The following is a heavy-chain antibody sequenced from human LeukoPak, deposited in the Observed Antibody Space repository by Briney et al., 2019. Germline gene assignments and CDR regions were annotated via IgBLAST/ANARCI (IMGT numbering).Heavy chain of an antibody. CDR1: GFTFSSYA. CDR2: ISGSGGST. V-gene: IGHV3-23*01. J-gene: IGHJ6*03. Sequence: PGGSLRLSCAASGFTFSSYAMSWVCQAPGKGLEWVSAISGSGGSTYYADSVKGRFTISRDNSKNTLYLQMNSLRAEDTAVYYCAKVTNPPNKLDYYYYMDVWGKGTTVTVSS. D-gene: IGHD1/OR15-1a*01. CDR3: AKVTNPPNKLDYYYYMDV.